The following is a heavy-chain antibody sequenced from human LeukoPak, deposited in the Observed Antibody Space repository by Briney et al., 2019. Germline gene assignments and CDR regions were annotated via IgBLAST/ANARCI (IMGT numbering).Heavy chain of an antibody. CDR1: GGSISSGGYY. J-gene: IGHJ6*02. CDR2: IYYSGST. V-gene: IGHV4-31*03. Sequence: PSQTLSLTCTVSGGSISSGGYYWSWTRQHPGKGLEWIGYIYYSGSTYYDPSLKSRVTISVDTSKNQFSLKLSSVTAADTAVYYCARRAHYYGMDVWGQGTTVTVSS. CDR3: ARRAHYYGMDV.